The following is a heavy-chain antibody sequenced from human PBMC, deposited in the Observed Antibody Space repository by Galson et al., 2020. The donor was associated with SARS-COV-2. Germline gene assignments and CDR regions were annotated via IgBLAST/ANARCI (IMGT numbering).Heavy chain of an antibody. Sequence: GGSLRLSCAASGFTFSTYAMSWVRQAPGNGLEWVSAISSADTTYYADSVNGRFTISRDNSKNTLYLKMNSLRAEDTAVYYCVTVVISFALDPGGQGTLVSISS. CDR2: ISSADTT. CDR3: VTVVISFALDP. CDR1: GFTFSTYA. V-gene: IGHV3-23*01. J-gene: IGHJ5*02. D-gene: IGHD3-22*01.